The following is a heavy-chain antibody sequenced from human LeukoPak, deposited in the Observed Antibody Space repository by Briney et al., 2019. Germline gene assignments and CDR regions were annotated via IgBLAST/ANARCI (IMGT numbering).Heavy chain of an antibody. CDR1: GFSLSRYW. CDR2: IKEDGTER. D-gene: IGHD2-15*01. Sequence: GGSLRLSCVASGFSLSRYWMSWVRQAPGKGLEWVANIKEDGTERHYVESVKGRLVVSRDNVKNSLDLQMNNLRVEDTAFYYCARGAGVVADLWGQGTLVIVSS. J-gene: IGHJ5*02. V-gene: IGHV3-7*01. CDR3: ARGAGVVADL.